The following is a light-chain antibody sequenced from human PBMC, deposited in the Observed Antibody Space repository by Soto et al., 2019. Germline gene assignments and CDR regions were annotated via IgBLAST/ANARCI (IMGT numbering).Light chain of an antibody. V-gene: IGLV2-23*01. CDR3: CSYAGSSTFYV. CDR2: EGS. Sequence: QSVLTQPASVSGSPGQSITISCTGTSSDVGTYNLVSWYQQHPGKAPKLMIYEGSKRPSGVSNRFSGSKSGNTASLTISGLQAEVEADYYCCSYAGSSTFYVFGSGTKGTVL. CDR1: SSDVGTYNL. J-gene: IGLJ1*01.